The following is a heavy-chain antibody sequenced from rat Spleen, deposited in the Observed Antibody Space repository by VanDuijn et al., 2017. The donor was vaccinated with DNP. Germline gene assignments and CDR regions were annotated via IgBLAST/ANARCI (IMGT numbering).Heavy chain of an antibody. D-gene: IGHD4-3*01. J-gene: IGHJ3*01. CDR2: IYTGSGGT. CDR1: GYTFTTYY. CDR3: ARSWVGVRGIWFAY. Sequence: QIQLQQSGAELAKPGSSVMISCRASGYTFTTYYIGWIKQTTGQGLEYIGYIYTGSGGTNYNEKFRGKATLTVDKSSSTAFMQLSGLTPDDSAVYYCARSWVGVRGIWFAYWGQGTLVTVSS. V-gene: IGHV1-43*01.